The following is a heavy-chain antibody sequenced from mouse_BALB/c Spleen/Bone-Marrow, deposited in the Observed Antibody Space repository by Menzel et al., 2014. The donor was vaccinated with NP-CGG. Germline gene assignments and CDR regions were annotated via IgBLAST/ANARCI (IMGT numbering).Heavy chain of an antibody. CDR2: IWSGGST. J-gene: IGHJ4*01. D-gene: IGHD2-14*01. CDR3: ARMDRSSYAMDY. Sequence: VQLVESGPGLVQPSQSLSITCTGSGFSLTSYGVHWVRQFPGKGLEWLGVIWSGGSTDYNAAFKSRLSISKDNSKSQVFFKMNSLQPNDTAIYYCARMDRSSYAMDYWGQGTSVTVSS. CDR1: GFSLTSYG. V-gene: IGHV2-2*02.